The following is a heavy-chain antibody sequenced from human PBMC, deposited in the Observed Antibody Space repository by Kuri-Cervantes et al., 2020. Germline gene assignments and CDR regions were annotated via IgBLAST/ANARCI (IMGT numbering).Heavy chain of an antibody. V-gene: IGHV1-69*13. D-gene: IGHD5-18*01. Sequence: SSVNFSCKASGRTFSSYAFGRVRQAPVQGLEWMGGLIPIFGTANYAQKFQGRVTITADESTSTAYMELSSLRSEDTAMYYCASRGYSYGYNYYYGMYVWGQGTKVTVSS. J-gene: IGHJ6*02. CDR2: LIPIFGTA. CDR3: ASRGYSYGYNYYYGMYV. CDR1: GRTFSSYA.